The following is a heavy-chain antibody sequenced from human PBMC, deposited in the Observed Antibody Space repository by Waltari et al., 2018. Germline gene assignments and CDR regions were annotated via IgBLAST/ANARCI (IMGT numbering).Heavy chain of an antibody. CDR1: GFTFSSYA. V-gene: IGHV3-23*04. CDR3: TKRGDYYYYGMAV. CDR2: ISAGGGAT. J-gene: IGHJ6*02. Sequence: EVRLVESGGGLVQPGGSLRLSCATSGFTFSSYAMSWVRQAPGNGLEWVSSISAGGGATYYADSVKGRFTIPRDISKNTLCLQVNSLRADDTAVYYCTKRGDYYYYGMAVWGQGTTVTVSS.